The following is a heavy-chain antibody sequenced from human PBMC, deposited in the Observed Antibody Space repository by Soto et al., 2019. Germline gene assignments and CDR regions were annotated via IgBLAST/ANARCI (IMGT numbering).Heavy chain of an antibody. CDR1: GFTFSSYC. CDR2: IWYDGSNK. J-gene: IGHJ4*02. D-gene: IGHD4-17*01. CDR3: AILANGDYDY. Sequence: GGSLRLSCAASGFTFSSYCMHWVRQAPGKGLEWVAVIWYDGSNKYYADSVKGRFTISRDNSKNTLYLQMNSLRAEDTAVYYCAILANGDYDYWGQGTLVTVSS. V-gene: IGHV3-33*01.